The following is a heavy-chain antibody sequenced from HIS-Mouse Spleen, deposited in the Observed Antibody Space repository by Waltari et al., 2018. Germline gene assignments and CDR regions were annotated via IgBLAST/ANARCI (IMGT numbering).Heavy chain of an antibody. J-gene: IGHJ5*02. D-gene: IGHD6-19*01. Sequence: QLQLQESGPGLVKPSETLSLTCTVSGGSISSSSYYWGWIRQPPGKGLEWIGSIYYSGSTYYNPSLQSRVTISVDTSKNQFSLKLSSVTAADTAVYYCARETDLRLVPRVRWFDPWGQGTLVTVSS. CDR2: IYYSGST. CDR1: GGSISSSSYY. V-gene: IGHV4-39*07. CDR3: ARETDLRLVPRVRWFDP.